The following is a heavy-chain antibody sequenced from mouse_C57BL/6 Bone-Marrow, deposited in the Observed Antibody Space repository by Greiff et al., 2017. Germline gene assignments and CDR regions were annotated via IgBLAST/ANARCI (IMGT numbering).Heavy chain of an antibody. CDR1: GYAFSSYW. D-gene: IGHD1-1*01. CDR2: IYPGDGDT. J-gene: IGHJ3*01. V-gene: IGHV1-80*01. CDR3: ARGIPAHCYGSRSFAY. Sequence: VQLQQSGAELVKPGASVKISCKASGYAFSSYWMNWVKQRPGKGLEWIGQIYPGDGDTNYNGKFKGKATLTADKSSSTAYMQLSSLTSEDSAVYFCARGIPAHCYGSRSFAYWGQGTLVTVSA.